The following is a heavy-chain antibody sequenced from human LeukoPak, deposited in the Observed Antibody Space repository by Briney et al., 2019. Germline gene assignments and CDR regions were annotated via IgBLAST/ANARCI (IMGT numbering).Heavy chain of an antibody. CDR1: GGSFSGYY. D-gene: IGHD6-6*01. Sequence: SETLSLTCAVYGGSFSGYYRSWIRQPPGKGLEWIGEINHSGSTNYNPSLKSRFTISVDTSKNQFSLKLSSVTAADTAVYYCAVRIAARPFDYWGQGTLVTVSS. CDR3: AVRIAARPFDY. J-gene: IGHJ4*02. CDR2: INHSGST. V-gene: IGHV4-34*01.